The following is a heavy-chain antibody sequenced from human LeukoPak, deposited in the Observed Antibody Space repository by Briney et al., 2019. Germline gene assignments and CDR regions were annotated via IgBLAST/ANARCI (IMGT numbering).Heavy chain of an antibody. CDR3: ARGHSSSWYLNWFDP. CDR1: GGSISTGSYY. V-gene: IGHV4-61*02. J-gene: IGHJ5*02. D-gene: IGHD6-13*01. Sequence: SETQSLTCTVSGGSISTGSYYWSWIRQPAGKGLEWIGRVYTSGSTNYNSSLKSRVTISLDTSKNQFSLKLNSVTAADTAVYYCARGHSSSWYLNWFDPWGQGTLVTVSS. CDR2: VYTSGST.